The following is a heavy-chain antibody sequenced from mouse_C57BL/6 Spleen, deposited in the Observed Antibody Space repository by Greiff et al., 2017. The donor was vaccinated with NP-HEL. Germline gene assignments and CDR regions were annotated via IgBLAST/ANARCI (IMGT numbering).Heavy chain of an antibody. V-gene: IGHV1-85*01. CDR2: IYPRDGST. CDR1: GYTFTSYD. J-gene: IGHJ4*01. CDR3: ERERGYYDYGESDAMDY. Sequence: QVQLKESGPELVKPGASVKLSCKASGYTFTSYDINWVKQRPGQGLEWIGWIYPRDGSTKYNEKFKGKVTLTVDTSSSTAYMEIHSLTSEDSAVYFCERERGYYDYGESDAMDYWGQGTSVTVSS. D-gene: IGHD2-4*01.